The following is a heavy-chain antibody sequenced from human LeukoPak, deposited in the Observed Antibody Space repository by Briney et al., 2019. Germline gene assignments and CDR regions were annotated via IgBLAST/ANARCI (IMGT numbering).Heavy chain of an antibody. Sequence: GGSLRLSCAASGFTFSSYAMSWVRQAPGKGLEWVSGISNSGGSTYYADSVKGRFTISRDNSMNTLYLQMNSLRAEDTAVYYCAKVRWGSDNALDSWGQGTLVTGSS. D-gene: IGHD3-16*01. J-gene: IGHJ4*02. CDR1: GFTFSSYA. CDR3: AKVRWGSDNALDS. CDR2: ISNSGGST. V-gene: IGHV3-23*01.